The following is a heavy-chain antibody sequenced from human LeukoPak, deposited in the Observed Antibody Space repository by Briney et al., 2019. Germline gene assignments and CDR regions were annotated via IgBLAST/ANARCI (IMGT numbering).Heavy chain of an antibody. J-gene: IGHJ4*02. V-gene: IGHV3-74*01. CDR3: ARDTAPRAAAGVDY. CDR2: INSDGSTT. CDR1: GFTFRSYW. Sequence: GGSLRLSCAASGFTFRSYWLLGVRQAPGKGLVWVSRINSDGSTTIYADSVKGRFTISRDNAKNTLYLQMNSLRAEDTAVYYCARDTAPRAAAGVDYWGQGTLVTVSS. D-gene: IGHD6-13*01.